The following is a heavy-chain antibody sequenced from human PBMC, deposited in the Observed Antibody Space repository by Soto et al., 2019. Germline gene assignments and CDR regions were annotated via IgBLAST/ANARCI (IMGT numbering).Heavy chain of an antibody. Sequence: PGGSLRLSCATSGFNFNNYAMSWVRQAPWERLEWVSFISSSVGTTYYADSVKGRFTISRDNSRNTVFLQMNTLGAEDTAIYYCATFTTANGTGWGRASEYWGQGTLVTVSS. J-gene: IGHJ4*02. CDR2: ISSSVGTT. V-gene: IGHV3-23*01. CDR3: ATFTTANGTGWGRASEY. D-gene: IGHD3-10*01. CDR1: GFNFNNYA.